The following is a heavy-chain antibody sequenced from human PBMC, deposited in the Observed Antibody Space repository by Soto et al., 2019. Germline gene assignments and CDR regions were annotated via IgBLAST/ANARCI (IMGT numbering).Heavy chain of an antibody. CDR2: LYIDGSI. Sequence: GGSLRLSCAVPGFPVSNNFLSWVRQAPGKGLEWVSVLYIDGSIYYADSVKGRFTISRDNARNTLYLQMNRLRAEDTAVYFCARHGEYRTDWYLYLASWGQGTQVTVSS. V-gene: IGHV3-53*01. CDR1: GFPVSNNF. D-gene: IGHD6-19*01. CDR3: ARHGEYRTDWYLYLAS. J-gene: IGHJ4*02.